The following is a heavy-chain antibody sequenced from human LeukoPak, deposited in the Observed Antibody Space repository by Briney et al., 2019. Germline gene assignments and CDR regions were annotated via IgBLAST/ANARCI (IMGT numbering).Heavy chain of an antibody. CDR2: IYSGGST. D-gene: IGHD1-26*01. V-gene: IGHV3-53*01. Sequence: GGPLSLSCAASGFTDNSSYINWVRQAPGKGLEWVSVIYSGGSTYYADSVKGRFTISRDNAKNSLYLQMNSLRAENTAVYYCARVIIVGATGIWGQGTMVTVSS. CDR3: ARVIIVGATGI. J-gene: IGHJ3*02. CDR1: GFTDNSSY.